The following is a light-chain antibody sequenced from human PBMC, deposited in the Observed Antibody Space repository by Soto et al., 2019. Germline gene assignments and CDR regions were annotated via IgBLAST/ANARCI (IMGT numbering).Light chain of an antibody. CDR3: QSYDNRLSGYV. J-gene: IGLJ1*01. Sequence: QSVLTQPPSASGTPGQRVTISCSGSSSNIGSNTVNWYQQLPGTAPKLLIYSNNQRPSGVPDRFSASTSATSASLAITGLQAEDEGDYYCQSYDNRLSGYVFGTGTKVTVL. CDR2: SNN. CDR1: SSNIGSNT. V-gene: IGLV1-44*01.